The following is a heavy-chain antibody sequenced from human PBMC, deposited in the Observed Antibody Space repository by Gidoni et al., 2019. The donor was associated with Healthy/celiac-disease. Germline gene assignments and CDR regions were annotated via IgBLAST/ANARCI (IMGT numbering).Heavy chain of an antibody. CDR1: GFSLSTSGVG. CDR3: ALDYWKRYFQH. CDR2: IYWNDDK. Sequence: QITLTESGPTLVKPTQPPTTTCTFSGFSLSTSGVGVGWIRQPPGKALEWLALIYWNDDKRYSPSLKSRLTITKDTSKNQVVLTMTNMDPVDTATYYCALDYWKRYFQHWGQGTLVTVSS. J-gene: IGHJ1*01. V-gene: IGHV2-5*01. D-gene: IGHD1-1*01.